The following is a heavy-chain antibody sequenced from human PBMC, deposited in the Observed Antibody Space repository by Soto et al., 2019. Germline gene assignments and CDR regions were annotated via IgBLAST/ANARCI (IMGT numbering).Heavy chain of an antibody. CDR3: AKDRNYPRGQFHY. J-gene: IGHJ4*02. CDR2: ISANGQGI. CDR1: GFTFSTYA. Sequence: LRLSCAASGFTFSTYALIWVRQAPGKGLEWVSAISANGQGIYYADSVRGRFTISRDNSKNTIFLHMDSLRAEDTAVYYCAKDRNYPRGQFHYWGEGTLVTVSA. D-gene: IGHD1-7*01. V-gene: IGHV3-23*01.